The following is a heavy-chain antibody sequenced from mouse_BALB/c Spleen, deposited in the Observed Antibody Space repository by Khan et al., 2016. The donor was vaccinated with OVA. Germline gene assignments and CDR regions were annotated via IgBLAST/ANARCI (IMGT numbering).Heavy chain of an antibody. Sequence: EVQLQESGPSLVKPSQTLSLTCSVTGDSITSGYWNWIRQFPGNNVEYMGYISYSGNTYYNPSLKSRISITRDTSKNQPYLQLKSVTTDDTATYYCAGTSYYGNYDFDYWGLGTTLTVSS. CDR1: GDSITSGY. V-gene: IGHV3-8*02. CDR3: AGTSYYGNYDFDY. J-gene: IGHJ2*01. CDR2: ISYSGNT. D-gene: IGHD2-10*01.